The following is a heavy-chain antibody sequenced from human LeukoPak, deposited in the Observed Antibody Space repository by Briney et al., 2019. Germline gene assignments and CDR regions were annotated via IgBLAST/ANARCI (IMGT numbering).Heavy chain of an antibody. Sequence: GGSLRLSCVASGFPFSSYWMTWVRQAPGKGLEWVANIKQDGSKKSYVDSVKGRFTISRDNAKNSLYLQVNSLRAEDTAIYYCTRVGYIDEGIDYWGQGTLVTVSS. V-gene: IGHV3-7*04. D-gene: IGHD5-24*01. CDR1: GFPFSSYW. CDR2: IKQDGSKK. J-gene: IGHJ4*02. CDR3: TRVGYIDEGIDY.